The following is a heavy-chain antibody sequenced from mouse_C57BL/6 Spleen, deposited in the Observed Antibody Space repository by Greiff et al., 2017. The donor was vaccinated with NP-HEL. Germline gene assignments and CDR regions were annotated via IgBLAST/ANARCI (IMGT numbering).Heavy chain of an antibody. D-gene: IGHD2-3*01. V-gene: IGHV1-64*01. CDR2: IHPNSGST. J-gene: IGHJ4*01. Sequence: VQLQQPGAELVKPGASVKLSCKASGYTFTSYWMHWVKQRPGQGLEWIGMIHPNSGSTNYNEKFKSKATLTVDKSSSTAYMQLSSLTSEDSAVYCCARRWLLDAMDYWGQGTSVTVSS. CDR1: GYTFTSYW. CDR3: ARRWLLDAMDY.